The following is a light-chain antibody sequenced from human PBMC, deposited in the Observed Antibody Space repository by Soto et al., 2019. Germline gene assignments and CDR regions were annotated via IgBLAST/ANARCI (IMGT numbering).Light chain of an antibody. CDR3: QQYTSYPYT. CDR2: AAS. V-gene: IGKV1-39*01. Sequence: DIQMTQSPSSLSASVEDRVIITCRASQSISNHLNWYQQKPGKAPKLLIFAASSLQSGVPSRFSGSRSGPDFTLTITSLQPDDFATYFCQQYTSYPYTFGQGTKVDIK. CDR1: QSISNH. J-gene: IGKJ2*01.